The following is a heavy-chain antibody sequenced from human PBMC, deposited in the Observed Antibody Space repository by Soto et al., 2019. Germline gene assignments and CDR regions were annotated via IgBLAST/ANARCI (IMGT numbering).Heavy chain of an antibody. V-gene: IGHV3-23*01. D-gene: IGHD5-18*01. Sequence: GGSLRLSCAASGFTFSSYAMSWVRQAPGKGLEWVSAISGSGGSTYYADSVKGRFTISRDNSKNTLYLQMNSLGAEDTAVYYCAKDYSYGYYYYYYMDVWGKGTTVTVSS. CDR1: GFTFSSYA. CDR3: AKDYSYGYYYYYYMDV. J-gene: IGHJ6*03. CDR2: ISGSGGST.